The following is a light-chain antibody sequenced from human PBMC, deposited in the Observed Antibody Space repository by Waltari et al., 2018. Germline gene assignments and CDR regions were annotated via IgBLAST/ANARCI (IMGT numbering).Light chain of an antibody. CDR1: QTIDVW. Sequence: DFQMTQSPSTLSASVGDRVTITCRASQTIDVWLAWYQHKAGKAPELLISRASDLQSGVPSRVSGSGSGTEFSLTINNLQPDDFATYYCQQYYHLYPYAFGQGTKLEIK. J-gene: IGKJ2*01. CDR3: QQYYHLYPYA. CDR2: RAS. V-gene: IGKV1-5*03.